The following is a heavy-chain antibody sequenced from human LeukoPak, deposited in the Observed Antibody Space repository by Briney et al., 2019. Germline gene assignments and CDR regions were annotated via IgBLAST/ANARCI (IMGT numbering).Heavy chain of an antibody. Sequence: PGGSLRLSCAASEFTFSSYEMNWVRQAPGKGLEWVSYISSSGSPIYYADSVKGRFTISRDNAKNSLYLQMNSLRAEDAAVYYCATGYSYAYRYWGQGTLVTVSS. D-gene: IGHD5-18*01. V-gene: IGHV3-48*03. CDR3: ATGYSYAYRY. CDR1: EFTFSSYE. CDR2: ISSSGSPI. J-gene: IGHJ4*02.